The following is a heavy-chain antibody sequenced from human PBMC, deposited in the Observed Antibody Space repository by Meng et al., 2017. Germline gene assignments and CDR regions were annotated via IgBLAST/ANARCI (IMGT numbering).Heavy chain of an antibody. Sequence: VPLPHWRSSLFHPSHPPSLSSAFSCWSFRASCFPQIRQPPRKWLAWIVAINPSGRTNYNPSLKSRVTISVDTSKNQFSLKLSSVTAADTDVYYCARGRYNRRYFDWLLFDYWGQGTLVTVSS. D-gene: IGHD3-9*01. CDR3: ARGRYNRRYFDWLLFDY. CDR1: CWSFRASC. CDR2: INPSGRT. V-gene: IGHV4-34*01. J-gene: IGHJ4*02.